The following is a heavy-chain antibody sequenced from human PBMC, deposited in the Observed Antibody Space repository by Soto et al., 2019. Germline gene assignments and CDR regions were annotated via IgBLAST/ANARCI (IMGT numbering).Heavy chain of an antibody. J-gene: IGHJ6*02. CDR1: GFTFSSYA. V-gene: IGHV3-23*01. CDR2: ISGSGGST. CDR3: VNSGYIDYYNYYGMDV. D-gene: IGHD3-22*01. Sequence: EVQLLESGGGLVQPGGSLRLSCAASGFTFSSYAMSWVRQAPGKGLEWVSAISGSGGSTYYADSVKGRFTISRDNSKNTLYLQMNSLRAEDTAVYYCVNSGYIDYYNYYGMDVWGQGTTVTVSS.